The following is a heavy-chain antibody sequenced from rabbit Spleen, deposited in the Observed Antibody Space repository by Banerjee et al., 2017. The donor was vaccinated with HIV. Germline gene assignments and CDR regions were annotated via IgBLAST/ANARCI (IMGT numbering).Heavy chain of an antibody. J-gene: IGHJ4*01. Sequence: QSLEESGGDLVKPGASLTLTCTASGVSFSGSSYMCWVRQAPGKGLEWIACIEGGSSSFTYFASWAKGRFTISKASSTTVTLQMTSLTAADTATYFCAREKSGIVGYDLWGPGHPRHRL. V-gene: IGHV1S40*01. CDR1: GVSFSGSSY. CDR2: IEGGSSSFT. CDR3: AREKSGIVGYDL. D-gene: IGHD6-1*01.